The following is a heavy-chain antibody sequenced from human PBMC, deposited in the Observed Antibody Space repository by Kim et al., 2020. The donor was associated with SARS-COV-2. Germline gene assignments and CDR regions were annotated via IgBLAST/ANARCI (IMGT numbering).Heavy chain of an antibody. V-gene: IGHV3-7*01. D-gene: IGHD5-12*01. Sequence: GREKYYVDSVKGRFTISRDNAKNSLYLQMNSLRAEDTAVFYCAAWLRFDPWGQGTLVTVSS. J-gene: IGHJ5*02. CDR2: GREK. CDR3: AAWLRFDP.